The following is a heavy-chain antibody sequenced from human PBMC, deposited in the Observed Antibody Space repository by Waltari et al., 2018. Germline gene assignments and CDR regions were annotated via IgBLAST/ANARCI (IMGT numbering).Heavy chain of an antibody. CDR1: GGSLSSGSYY. Sequence: QVQLQESGPGLVKPSQTLSLTCTVSGGSLSSGSYYWSWIRQPAGKGLEWIGYIYTSGSTNYNPSLKSRVTISVDTSKNQFSLKLSSVTAADTAVYYCARGARYYFDYWGQGTLVTVSS. V-gene: IGHV4-61*09. J-gene: IGHJ4*02. CDR2: IYTSGST. CDR3: ARGARYYFDY.